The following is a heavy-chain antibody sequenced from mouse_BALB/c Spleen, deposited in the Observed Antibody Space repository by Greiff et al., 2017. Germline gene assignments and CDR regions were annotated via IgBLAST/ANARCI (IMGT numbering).Heavy chain of an antibody. CDR2: ISSGGGST. CDR3: ARLSGPYAMDY. D-gene: IGHD4-1*01. CDR1: GFAFSSYD. J-gene: IGHJ4*01. Sequence: VPLMASGGGLVKPGGSLKLSCAASGFAFSSYDMSWVRQTPEKRLEWVAYISSGGGSTYYPDTVKGRFTISRDNAKNTLYLQMSSLKSEDTAMYYCARLSGPYAMDYWGQGTSVTVSS. V-gene: IGHV5-12-1*01.